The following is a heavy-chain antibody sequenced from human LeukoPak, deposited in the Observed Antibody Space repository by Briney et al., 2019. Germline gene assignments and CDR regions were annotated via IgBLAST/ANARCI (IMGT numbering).Heavy chain of an antibody. V-gene: IGHV1-69*05. Sequence: SVKVSCKASGGTFSSYAISWVRQAPGQGLEWMGGIIPIFGTANYAQKFQGRVTITTDESTSTAYMELSSLRSEDTAVYYCARGGVVASGSHMDVWGKGTTVTVSS. CDR1: GGTFSSYA. CDR2: IIPIFGTA. D-gene: IGHD2-15*01. CDR3: ARGGVVASGSHMDV. J-gene: IGHJ6*03.